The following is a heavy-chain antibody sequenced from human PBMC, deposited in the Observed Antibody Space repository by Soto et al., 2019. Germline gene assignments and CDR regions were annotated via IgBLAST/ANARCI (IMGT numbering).Heavy chain of an antibody. CDR1: GASITSSNW. J-gene: IGHJ6*03. CDR3: ARGHRGYCSSTSCHRSADYYYMDV. D-gene: IGHD2-2*01. V-gene: IGHV4-4*02. CDR2: VYHSGSF. Sequence: SETLSLTCAVSGASITSSNWWSWVRQPPGKGLEWIGEVYHSGSFNYNPSLKSRAIISIDTSKNQFSLKLRSVTAADTAVYYCARGHRGYCSSTSCHRSADYYYMDVWGKGTTVTVSS.